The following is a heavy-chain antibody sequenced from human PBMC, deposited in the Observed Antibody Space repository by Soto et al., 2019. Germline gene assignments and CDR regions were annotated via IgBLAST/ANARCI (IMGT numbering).Heavy chain of an antibody. D-gene: IGHD3-16*01. CDR2: IYYSGST. V-gene: IGHV4-61*01. CDR3: ATGGRAYYYYYGMDV. J-gene: IGHJ6*02. CDR1: GGSVSSGSYY. Sequence: AXGSLSLACTVCGGSVSSGSYYWSWIRQPPGKGLEWIGYIYYSGSTNYNPSLKSRVTISVDTSKNQFSLKLSSVTAADTAVYYCATGGRAYYYYYGMDVRGQGTTVTVSS.